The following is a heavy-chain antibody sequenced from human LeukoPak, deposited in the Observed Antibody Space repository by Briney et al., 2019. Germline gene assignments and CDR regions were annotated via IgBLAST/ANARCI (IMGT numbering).Heavy chain of an antibody. D-gene: IGHD3-3*01. V-gene: IGHV3-21*01. CDR3: AKEIHDFWSGYRAGDY. CDR2: ISSSSSYI. CDR1: GFTFSSYS. Sequence: GGSLRLSCAASGFTFSSYSMNWVRQAPGKGLEWVSSISSSSSYIYYADSVKGRFTISRDNAKNSLYLQMNSLRTEDTAVYYCAKEIHDFWSGYRAGDYWGQGTLVTVSS. J-gene: IGHJ4*02.